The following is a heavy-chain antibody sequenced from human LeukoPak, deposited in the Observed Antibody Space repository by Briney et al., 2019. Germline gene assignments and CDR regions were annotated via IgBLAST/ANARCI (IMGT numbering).Heavy chain of an antibody. J-gene: IGHJ6*03. D-gene: IGHD1-7*01. Sequence: PSETLSLTCAVSGYSISSGYYWGWIRQPPGKGLEWIGSIYHSGSTYYNPSLESRVTISEDTSRNRFSLMLSSVTAADTAVYYCVRQNSDYYYYYLDVWGEGTTVIVSS. CDR2: IYHSGST. V-gene: IGHV4-38-2*01. CDR1: GYSISSGYY. CDR3: VRQNSDYYYYYLDV.